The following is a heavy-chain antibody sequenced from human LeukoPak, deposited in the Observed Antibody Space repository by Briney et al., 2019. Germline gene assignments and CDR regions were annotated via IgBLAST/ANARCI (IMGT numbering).Heavy chain of an antibody. CDR1: GVTFRGHW. Sequence: GGSLRLSCAASGVTFRGHWMSWVRQAPGKGLEWVANIKPDGSERRYVDSVKGRFTISRDDAKNSVHLQMNSLRVEDMAVYYCARERWTASGYYFDYWGQGTLVTVSS. V-gene: IGHV3-7*01. CDR3: ARERWTASGYYFDY. D-gene: IGHD6-13*01. CDR2: IKPDGSER. J-gene: IGHJ4*02.